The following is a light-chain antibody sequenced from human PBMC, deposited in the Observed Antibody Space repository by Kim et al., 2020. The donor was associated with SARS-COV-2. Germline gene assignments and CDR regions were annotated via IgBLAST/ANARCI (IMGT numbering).Light chain of an antibody. CDR3: QQYATYWT. J-gene: IGKJ1*01. Sequence: SASVGDRVTITCRASQSIDSWLAWYQQKPGKAPKLLIYKSSTLESGVPSRFSGSGSGTEFTLTISSLQHDDFATYYCQQYATYWTFGQGTKVDIK. CDR1: QSIDSW. V-gene: IGKV1-5*03. CDR2: KSS.